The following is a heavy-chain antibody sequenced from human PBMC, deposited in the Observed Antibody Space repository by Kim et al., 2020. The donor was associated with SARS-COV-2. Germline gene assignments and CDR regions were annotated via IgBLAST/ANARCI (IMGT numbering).Heavy chain of an antibody. D-gene: IGHD3-10*01. CDR1: GGYFSGYY. J-gene: IGHJ5*02. CDR3: ARSSYYYGSGSLVWFDP. CDR2: INHSGST. V-gene: IGHV4-34*01. Sequence: SETLSLTCAVYGGYFSGYYWSWIRQPPGKGLEWIGEINHSGSTNYNPSLKSRVTISVDTSKNQFSLKLSSVTAADTAVYYCARSSYYYGSGSLVWFDPWGQGTLVTVSS.